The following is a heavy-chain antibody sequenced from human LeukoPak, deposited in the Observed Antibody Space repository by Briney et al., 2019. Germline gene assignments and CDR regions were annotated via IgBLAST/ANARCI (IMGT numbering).Heavy chain of an antibody. CDR3: ARDPVVASPGPFYYHYMDV. CDR2: IDSSGNT. CDR1: GFAVSSNY. Sequence: GGSLRLSRAASGFAVSSNYMSWVRQPPGKGLEWLSLIDSSGNTFYADSVKGRFTISRDYLKNTLFLQMSSLRAEDTALYYCARDPVVASPGPFYYHYMDVWGKGTTVTVSS. J-gene: IGHJ6*03. D-gene: IGHD6-13*01. V-gene: IGHV3-53*01.